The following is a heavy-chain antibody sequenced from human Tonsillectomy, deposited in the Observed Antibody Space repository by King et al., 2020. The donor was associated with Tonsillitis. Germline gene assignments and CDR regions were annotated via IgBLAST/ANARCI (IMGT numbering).Heavy chain of an antibody. Sequence: VQLVESGGGLVQPGGSLRLSCAASGFTFSSYAMSWVRQAPGKGLEWVSAISGSGGSKYYADSVKGRFTISRDNSKNTLYLQMNSLRAEDTAVYYCAKDPQRTSSGYYYPFDYWGQGTLVTVSS. J-gene: IGHJ4*02. CDR2: ISGSGGSK. CDR1: GFTFSSYA. D-gene: IGHD3-22*01. CDR3: AKDPQRTSSGYYYPFDY. V-gene: IGHV3-23*04.